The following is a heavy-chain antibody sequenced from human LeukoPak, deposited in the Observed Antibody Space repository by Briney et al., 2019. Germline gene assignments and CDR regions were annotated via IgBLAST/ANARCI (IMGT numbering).Heavy chain of an antibody. D-gene: IGHD6-19*01. CDR1: GFTFSNYA. Sequence: GGSLRLSCAASGFTFSNYAMCWVCQVPRKWLEWVSAISSGAGTTGYADSVKGRFTISRVNSKSTIYLQMNRLRAEDTAVYYCAKDLEQSYSGWSASYDAWGQGTLVTVSS. CDR3: AKDLEQSYSGWSASYDA. V-gene: IGHV3-23*01. CDR2: ISSGAGTT. J-gene: IGHJ5*02.